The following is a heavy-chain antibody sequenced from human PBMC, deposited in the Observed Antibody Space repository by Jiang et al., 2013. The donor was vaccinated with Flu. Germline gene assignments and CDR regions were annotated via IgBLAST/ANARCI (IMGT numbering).Heavy chain of an antibody. D-gene: IGHD2-15*01. CDR2: INPGNGAT. CDR3: ARERSGGNFDY. Sequence: SGAEVKGPRGLSDDFLQGIWIRLQHLPYTLGATGPWTGLEWMGIINPGNGATVYAQKFQGRVTMTRDTSTGTVYMDLSSLRSEDTAMYYCARERSGGNFDYWG. J-gene: IGHJ4*01. V-gene: IGHV1-46*02. CDR1: IRLQHLP.